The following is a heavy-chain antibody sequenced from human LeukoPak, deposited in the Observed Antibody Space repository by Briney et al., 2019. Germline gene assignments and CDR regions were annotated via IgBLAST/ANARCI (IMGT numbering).Heavy chain of an antibody. J-gene: IGHJ3*02. CDR1: GYTFTSYE. Sequence: ASVKVSCKASGYTFTSYEINWVRQATGQGLEWMGWMNPNSGNTGYAQKFQGRVTITRNTSISTAYMELSSLRSEDTAVYYCARRHLYCSGGTCAYAFDIWGQGTMVTVSS. CDR3: ARRHLYCSGGTCAYAFDI. D-gene: IGHD2-15*01. V-gene: IGHV1-8*03. CDR2: MNPNSGNT.